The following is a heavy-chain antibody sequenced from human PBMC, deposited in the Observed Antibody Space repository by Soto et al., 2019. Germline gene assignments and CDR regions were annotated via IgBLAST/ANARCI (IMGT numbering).Heavy chain of an antibody. Sequence: QVQLQESGPGLVKPSQTLSLTCTVSGGSISSGDYYWSWIRQPPGKGLEWIGYIYYSGSTYYNPSLQGRVTISEDTSKNQFSRKLGSVTAAATAVYYCARAITIFGVVMMKTLNWFDPWGQGTLVTVSS. CDR3: ARAITIFGVVMMKTLNWFDP. CDR2: IYYSGST. J-gene: IGHJ5*02. D-gene: IGHD3-3*01. CDR1: GGSISSGDYY. V-gene: IGHV4-30-4*01.